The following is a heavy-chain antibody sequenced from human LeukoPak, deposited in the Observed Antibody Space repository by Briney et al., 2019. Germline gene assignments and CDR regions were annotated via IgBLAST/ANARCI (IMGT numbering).Heavy chain of an antibody. CDR1: GFTFSSYW. J-gene: IGHJ5*02. D-gene: IGHD6-13*01. V-gene: IGHV3-7*01. CDR2: IKQEGSEK. CDR3: ARDLRIAADAKKNWFDP. Sequence: GGSLRLSCAASGFTFSSYWMSWVRQAPGKGLEWVANIKQEGSEKYYVDSVKGRFTISSDNAKNSLYLQMNSLRAEDTAVYYCARDLRIAADAKKNWFDPWGQGTLVTVSS.